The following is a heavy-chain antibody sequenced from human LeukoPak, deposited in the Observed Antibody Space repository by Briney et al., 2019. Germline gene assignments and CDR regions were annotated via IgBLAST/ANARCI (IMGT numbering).Heavy chain of an antibody. D-gene: IGHD3-16*02. CDR1: GFTFSIYA. CDR2: TVGGSGGST. J-gene: IGHJ5*02. Sequence: LGGSLRLSCVASGFTFSIYAMSWVRQAPGKGLEWVSVTVGGSGGSTYFADSVKGRFTISRDNSKNTVYLQMNSLRAEDTAVYYCAKAAQIYPNWFDPWGQGTLVTVSS. CDR3: AKAAQIYPNWFDP. V-gene: IGHV3-23*01.